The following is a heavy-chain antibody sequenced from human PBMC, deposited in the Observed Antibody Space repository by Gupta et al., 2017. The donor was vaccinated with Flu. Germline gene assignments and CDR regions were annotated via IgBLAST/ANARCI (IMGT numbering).Heavy chain of an antibody. Sequence: NWGRRAPGQGLEWMGGIIPVFGPTKYEQKFQGRVTITADESTNTAYLELSSLRSEDTAVYYCARKGGGHCSGGTCYSFDYWGQGTLVTVSS. CDR2: IIPVFGPT. V-gene: IGHV1-69*01. D-gene: IGHD2-15*01. CDR3: ARKGGGHCSGGTCYSFDY. J-gene: IGHJ4*02.